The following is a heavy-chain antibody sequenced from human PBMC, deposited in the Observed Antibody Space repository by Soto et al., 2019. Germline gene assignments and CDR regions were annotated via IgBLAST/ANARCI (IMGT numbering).Heavy chain of an antibody. V-gene: IGHV3-15*01. CDR3: TTDLWNDVNFDY. J-gene: IGHJ4*02. D-gene: IGHD1-1*01. CDR2: IKSKTDGGTT. CDR1: GFTFSNAW. Sequence: GGSLRLSCAASGFTFSNAWMSWVRQAPGKGLEWVGRIKSKTDGGTTDYAAPVKGRFTISRDDSKNTLYLQMNSLKTEDTAVYYCTTDLWNDVNFDYWGQGTLVTVSS.